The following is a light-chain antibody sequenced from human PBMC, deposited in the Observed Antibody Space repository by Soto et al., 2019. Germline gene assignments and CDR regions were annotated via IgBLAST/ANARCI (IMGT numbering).Light chain of an antibody. Sequence: QSVLTQPASVSGSPGQSIAISCTGTSSDVGGYDYVSWYQQHPDKAPKLMIYEVTKRPSGVSNRFSGSKSGNTASLTIAGLHPEDEADYYCSSHTSGSTRVFGSGTKVTVL. CDR2: EVT. CDR1: SSDVGGYDY. J-gene: IGLJ1*01. CDR3: SSHTSGSTRV. V-gene: IGLV2-14*01.